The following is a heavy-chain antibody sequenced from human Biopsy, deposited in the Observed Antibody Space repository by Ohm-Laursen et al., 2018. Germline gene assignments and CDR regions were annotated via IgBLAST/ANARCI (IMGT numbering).Heavy chain of an antibody. CDR3: ARSVGIMAAPIDY. CDR1: GFIFSDYY. CDR2: INSVGTI. J-gene: IGHJ4*02. D-gene: IGHD3-16*01. Sequence: SLRLSCAASGFIFSDYYMSWIRQAPGKGLEWVSNINSVGTIYYADSVRGRFTTSRDNAKNSLYLQMNSLRVEDTAVYYCARSVGIMAAPIDYWGQGTLVIVSS. V-gene: IGHV3-11*01.